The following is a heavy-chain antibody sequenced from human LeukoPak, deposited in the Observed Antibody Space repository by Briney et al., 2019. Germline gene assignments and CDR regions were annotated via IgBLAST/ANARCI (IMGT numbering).Heavy chain of an antibody. J-gene: IGHJ3*01. CDR2: INHSGST. CDR1: GGSFSGYY. CDR3: ARRPRYSSSRAFDV. Sequence: SETLSLTCAVYGGSFSGYYWSWIRQPPGKGLEWIGEINHSGSTNYKPSLKSRVTISVDTSKNQFSLKLNSMTAADTAVYYCARRPRYSSSRAFDVWGPGTMVTVSS. V-gene: IGHV4-34*01. D-gene: IGHD6-6*01.